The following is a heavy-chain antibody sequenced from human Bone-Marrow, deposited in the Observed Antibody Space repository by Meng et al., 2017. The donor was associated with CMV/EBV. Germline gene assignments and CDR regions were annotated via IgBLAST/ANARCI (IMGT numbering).Heavy chain of an antibody. CDR2: IYHSGST. CDR1: SGSISSSNW. J-gene: IGHJ4*02. V-gene: IGHV4-4*02. D-gene: IGHD6-13*01. Sequence: VTSGSISSSNWWSWVRQPPGKGLEWIGEIYHSGSTNYNPSLKSRVTISVDKSKNQFSLKLSSVTAADTAVYYCVRDEQQLVRGFDYWGQGTLVTVSS. CDR3: VRDEQQLVRGFDY.